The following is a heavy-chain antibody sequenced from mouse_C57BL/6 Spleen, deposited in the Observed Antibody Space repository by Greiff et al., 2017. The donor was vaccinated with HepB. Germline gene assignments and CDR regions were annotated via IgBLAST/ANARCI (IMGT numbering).Heavy chain of an antibody. J-gene: IGHJ1*03. CDR2: ISSGGDYI. Sequence: EVKLVESGEGLVKPGGSLKLSCAASGFTFSSYAMSWVRQTPEKRLEWVAYISSGGDYIYYADTVKGRFTISRDNARNTLYLQMSSLKSEDTAMYYCTRDYYGSRTFDVWGTGTTVTVSS. D-gene: IGHD1-1*01. V-gene: IGHV5-9-1*02. CDR3: TRDYYGSRTFDV. CDR1: GFTFSSYA.